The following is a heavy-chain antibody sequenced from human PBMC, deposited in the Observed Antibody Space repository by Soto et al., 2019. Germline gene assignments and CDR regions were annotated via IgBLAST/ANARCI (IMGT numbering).Heavy chain of an antibody. CDR2: ISWNSGSI. D-gene: IGHD4-17*01. J-gene: IGHJ3*02. CDR1: GFTFDDYA. V-gene: IGHV3-9*01. CDR3: AKDIGDYGDYRAFDI. Sequence: PGGSLRLSCAASGFTFDDYAMHWVRQAPGKGLEWVSGISWNSGSIGYADSVKGRFTISRDNAKNSLYLQMNSLRAEDTALYYCAKDIGDYGDYRAFDIWGQGTMVTVSS.